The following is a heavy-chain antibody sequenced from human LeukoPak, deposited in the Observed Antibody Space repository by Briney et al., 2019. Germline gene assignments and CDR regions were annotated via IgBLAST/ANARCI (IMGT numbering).Heavy chain of an antibody. V-gene: IGHV1-2*02. Sequence: ASVKVSCKASGYTFTGYYMHWVRQAAGQGLEWMGWINPNSGGTNYAQKFQGRVTMTRDTSISTAYMELSRLRSDDTAVYYCARDTVVVVAATALSLSWFDPWGQGTLVTVSS. CDR3: ARDTVVVVAATALSLSWFDP. J-gene: IGHJ5*02. D-gene: IGHD2-15*01. CDR1: GYTFTGYY. CDR2: INPNSGGT.